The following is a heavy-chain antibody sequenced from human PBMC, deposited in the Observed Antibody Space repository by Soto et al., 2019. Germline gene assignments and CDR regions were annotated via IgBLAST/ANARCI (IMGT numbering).Heavy chain of an antibody. Sequence: QVQLVESGGGVVQLGRSLRLSCAASGFTFSSYGMHWVRQAPGKGLEWVAVISYDGSNKYYADSVKGRFTISRDNSKNTLYLQMNSLRAEDTAVYYCAKDIAKIVVAWYFDYWGQGTLVTVSS. CDR3: AKDIAKIVVAWYFDY. D-gene: IGHD3-22*01. CDR2: ISYDGSNK. CDR1: GFTFSSYG. V-gene: IGHV3-30*18. J-gene: IGHJ4*02.